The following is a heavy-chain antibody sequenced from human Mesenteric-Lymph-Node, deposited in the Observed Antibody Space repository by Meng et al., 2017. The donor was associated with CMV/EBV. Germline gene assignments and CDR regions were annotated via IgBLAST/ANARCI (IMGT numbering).Heavy chain of an antibody. D-gene: IGHD3-16*01. CDR3: ATEGSNSWGAWFDP. J-gene: IGHJ5*02. Sequence: SGGSFSNDHVSWLRQAPGQGLEWVGGFIPILDTANYAEKFQGRVTITADKSTNTAYMEMSYLTSDDTAFYFCATEGSNSWGAWFDPWGQGTQVTVSS. CDR1: GGSFSNDH. V-gene: IGHV1-69*06. CDR2: FIPILDTA.